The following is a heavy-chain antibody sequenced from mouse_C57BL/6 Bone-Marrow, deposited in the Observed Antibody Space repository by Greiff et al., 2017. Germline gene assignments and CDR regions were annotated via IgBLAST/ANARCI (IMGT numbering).Heavy chain of an antibody. CDR2: IYPGSGNT. V-gene: IGHV1-66*01. J-gene: IGHJ1*03. CDR3: ARFDGCAGYFDV. D-gene: IGHD2-3*01. CDR1: GYSFTSYY. Sequence: QVQLQQSGPELVKPGASVKISCKASGYSFTSYYIHWVKQRPGQGLEWIGWIYPGSGNTKYNEKFKGKATLTADTSSSTAYMQLSSLTSEDSAVYYGARFDGCAGYFDVWGTGTTVTVSS.